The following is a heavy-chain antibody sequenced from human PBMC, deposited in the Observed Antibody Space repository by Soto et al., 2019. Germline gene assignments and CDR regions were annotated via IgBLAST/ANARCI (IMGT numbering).Heavy chain of an antibody. CDR1: GFTFSRYW. Sequence: EVQLVESGGGLVQPGGSLRLSCAASGFTFSRYWMHWVRQAPGKGLVWVSRINSDGSITNYADSVKGRFTISRDNAKNTLYLHMNSLRAEDTAVYYCARQEGAAFYYDGMDVWGQGTMVTVSS. CDR2: INSDGSIT. V-gene: IGHV3-74*01. CDR3: ARQEGAAFYYDGMDV. J-gene: IGHJ6*02.